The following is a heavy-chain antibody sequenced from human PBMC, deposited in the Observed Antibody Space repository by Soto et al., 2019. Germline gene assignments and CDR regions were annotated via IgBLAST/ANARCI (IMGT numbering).Heavy chain of an antibody. CDR3: ARSIAARLNWFDP. J-gene: IGHJ5*02. CDR2: IKQDVSEK. CDR1: GFTFSDDG. Sequence: PGGSLRLSGAASGFTFSDDGINWVRQAPGKGLEWVANIKQDVSEKYYVDSVKGRFTISRDNAKNSLYLQMNSLRAEDTAVYYCARSIAARLNWFDPWGQGTLVTVSS. D-gene: IGHD6-6*01. V-gene: IGHV3-7*01.